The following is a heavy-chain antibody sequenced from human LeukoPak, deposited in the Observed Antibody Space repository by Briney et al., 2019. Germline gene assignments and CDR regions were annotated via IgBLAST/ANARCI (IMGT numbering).Heavy chain of an antibody. V-gene: IGHV3-48*04. CDR1: GFVFSRDN. J-gene: IGHJ4*02. Sequence: GGSLRLSCVASGFVFSRDNMNWVRQAPGKGLEWVAHISETIYYADSVQGRFTISRDNAKNSLYLQMSNLRVDDTAMYYCVREVGRPKTFYFDSWGRGTPVTVSS. D-gene: IGHD3-16*01. CDR2: ISETI. CDR3: VREVGRPKTFYFDS.